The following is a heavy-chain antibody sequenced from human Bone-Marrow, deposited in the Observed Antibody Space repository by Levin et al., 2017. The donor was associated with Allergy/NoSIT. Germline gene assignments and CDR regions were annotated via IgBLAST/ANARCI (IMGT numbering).Heavy chain of an antibody. CDR1: GLTVRNNY. V-gene: IGHV3-53*01. D-gene: IGHD1-14*01. CDR2: IYSGGDT. CDR3: ARNIPVTDLGF. Sequence: LSLTCAASGLTVRNNYMSWVRPAPGKGLEWVALIYSGGDTYYADSVKGRFTISRDSSKNTLYLQMNSLRTEDTAVYHCARNIPVTDLGFWGRGTLVTVSS. J-gene: IGHJ4*02.